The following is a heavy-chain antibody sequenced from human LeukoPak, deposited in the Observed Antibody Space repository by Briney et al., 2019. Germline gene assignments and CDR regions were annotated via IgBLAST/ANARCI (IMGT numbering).Heavy chain of an antibody. V-gene: IGHV3-21*01. CDR3: VAMGYNYFDP. D-gene: IGHD5-18*01. CDR2: IGSSSNYI. CDR1: GFTFSTYS. J-gene: IGHJ4*02. Sequence: GGSLRLSCAASGFTFSTYSMNWARQAPGKGLEWVSYIGSSSNYIDYAGSVRGRFTVSRDNAKNSLYLQMNSLRDEDTAVYYCVAMGYNYFDPWGQGSLVIVSS.